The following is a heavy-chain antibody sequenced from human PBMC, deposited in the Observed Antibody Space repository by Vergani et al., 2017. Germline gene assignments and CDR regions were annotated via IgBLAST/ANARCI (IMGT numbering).Heavy chain of an antibody. CDR2: ISSNGGST. V-gene: IGHV3-64D*06. J-gene: IGHJ3*02. D-gene: IGHD3-10*01. CDR3: VKLPAISELLWFGELHYVFDI. CDR1: GFTFSSYA. Sequence: EVQLVESGGGLVQPGGSLRLSCSASGFTFSSYAMHWVRQAPGKGLEYVSAISSNGGSTYYADSVKGRFTISRDNSKNTLYLQMSSLRAEDTAVYYCVKLPAISELLWFGELHYVFDIWGQGTMVTVSS.